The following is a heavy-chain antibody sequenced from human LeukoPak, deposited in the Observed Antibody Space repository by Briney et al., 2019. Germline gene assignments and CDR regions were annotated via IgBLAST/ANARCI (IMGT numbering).Heavy chain of an antibody. Sequence: SETLSLTCNVSGASMSGYYWSWFRQPPGKGLEWIAYIYYSGSTKYNPSLKSRVTASLDMSRNQFSLNLSPATAADTAVYYCARGSSWHNYWGQGTLVTVSS. D-gene: IGHD6-13*01. CDR2: IYYSGST. CDR1: GASMSGYY. J-gene: IGHJ4*02. V-gene: IGHV4-59*01. CDR3: ARGSSWHNY.